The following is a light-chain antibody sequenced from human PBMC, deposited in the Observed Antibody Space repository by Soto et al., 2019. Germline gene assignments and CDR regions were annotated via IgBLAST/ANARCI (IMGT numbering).Light chain of an antibody. V-gene: IGKV1-5*03. CDR2: KAS. CDR3: QQYNSYSYT. J-gene: IGKJ2*01. CDR1: QSISIY. Sequence: DIQMTQSPSSLSASVGDRVTITCRASQSISIYLNWYQLKPGKAPKLLIYKASSLESGVPSRFSGSGSGTEFTLTISSLQPDDFATYYCQQYNSYSYTFGQGTKVDIK.